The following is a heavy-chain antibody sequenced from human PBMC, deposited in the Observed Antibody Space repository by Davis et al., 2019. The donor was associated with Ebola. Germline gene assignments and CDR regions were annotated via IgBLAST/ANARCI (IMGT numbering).Heavy chain of an antibody. Sequence: SETLSLTCAVSGGSISSSSYCWDWIRQPPGKGLEWIGTIYDSGSTFYNPSLKSRVTISVDTSKNQFSLKLTSVAAADTAVYYCARDRRVVRTTGFDYWGQGALVTVSS. J-gene: IGHJ4*02. V-gene: IGHV4-39*07. CDR1: GGSISSSSYC. D-gene: IGHD1-26*01. CDR2: IYDSGST. CDR3: ARDRRVVRTTGFDY.